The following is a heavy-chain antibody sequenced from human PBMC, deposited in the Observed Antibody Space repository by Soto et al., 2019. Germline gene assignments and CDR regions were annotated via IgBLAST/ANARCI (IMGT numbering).Heavy chain of an antibody. CDR1: GGSISDYQ. CDR3: ARMRGLGEISPYLDY. J-gene: IGHJ4*02. D-gene: IGHD3-16*01. Sequence: QVQLQESGPGLVKPSETLSLTCSISGGSISDYQWNWIRPPPGKGLEWIGYIYYSGRTNYNPSLKSRLTISLDPSTRQFSLRLRSVSAADTAVYYCARMRGLGEISPYLDYWGQGALVTVSS. V-gene: IGHV4-59*01. CDR2: IYYSGRT.